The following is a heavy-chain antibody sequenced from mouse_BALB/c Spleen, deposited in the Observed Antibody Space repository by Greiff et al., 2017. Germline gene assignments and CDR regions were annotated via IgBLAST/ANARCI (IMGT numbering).Heavy chain of an antibody. V-gene: IGHV3-2*02. CDR1: GYSITSDYA. J-gene: IGHJ1*01. Sequence: EVQGVESGPGLVKPSQSLSLTCTVTGYSITSDYAWNWIRQFPGNKLEWMGYISYSGSTSYNPSLKSRISITRDTSKNQFFLQLNSVTTEDTATYYCARSGGLRPYFDVWGAGTTVTVSS. CDR3: ARSGGLRPYFDV. D-gene: IGHD2-4*01. CDR2: ISYSGST.